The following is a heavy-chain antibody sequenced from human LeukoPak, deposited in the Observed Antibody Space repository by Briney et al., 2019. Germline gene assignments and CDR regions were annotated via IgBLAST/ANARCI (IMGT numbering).Heavy chain of an antibody. CDR1: GFSFNGYG. D-gene: IGHD3-22*01. V-gene: IGHV3-30*02. Sequence: GGSLGLSCAASGFSFNGYGMHWVRQAPGKGLEWVAFIRYDGSNKYYADSVKGRFTISRDNSKNTLYLQMNSLRAEDTAVYYCAKAIITMIVVVEDAFDIWGQGTMVTVSS. CDR2: IRYDGSNK. J-gene: IGHJ3*02. CDR3: AKAIITMIVVVEDAFDI.